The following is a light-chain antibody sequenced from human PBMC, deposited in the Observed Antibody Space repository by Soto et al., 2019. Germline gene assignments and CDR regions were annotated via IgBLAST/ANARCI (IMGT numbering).Light chain of an antibody. J-gene: IGKJ3*01. CDR1: QGISRY. V-gene: IGKV1-9*01. CDR3: QQLNYYPFT. Sequence: IQLTQSPSSLSASVGDRVTITCRASQGISRYLAWYQQKPGNAPKLLIYAASSLQSGVPSRFSGSGSGTDFTLTISSLQPEDSATYYCQQLNYYPFTFGHGTKVDIK. CDR2: AAS.